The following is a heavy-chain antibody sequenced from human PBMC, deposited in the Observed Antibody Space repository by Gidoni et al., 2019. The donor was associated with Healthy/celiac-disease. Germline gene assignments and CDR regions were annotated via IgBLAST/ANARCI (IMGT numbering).Heavy chain of an antibody. CDR3: AKDSSSWYQGGSFDY. CDR2: ISYDVSNK. CDR1: GFPFRSYG. Sequence: QVQLVESGGGVVQPGRSLRRSCEDSGFPFRSYGMHCVRQAPGKGLEWVAVISYDVSNKYYADSVKGRFTISRDNSKNTLYLQINSLRAEDTAVYYCAKDSSSWYQGGSFDYWGQGTLVTVSS. D-gene: IGHD6-13*01. J-gene: IGHJ4*02. V-gene: IGHV3-30*18.